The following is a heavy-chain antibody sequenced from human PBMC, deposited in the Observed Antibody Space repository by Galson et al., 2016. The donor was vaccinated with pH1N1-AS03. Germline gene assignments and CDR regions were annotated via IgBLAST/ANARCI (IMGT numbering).Heavy chain of an antibody. D-gene: IGHD2-2*01. V-gene: IGHV3-74*01. CDR1: GFTFSSYW. J-gene: IGHJ4*02. Sequence: SLRLSCAASGFTFSSYWMHWVRQPPGTGLEWVSRVNSGGSSTAYADSVRGRFTISRDFASNTLYLQMNRLRAEDTAVYFCVASQPSSDYWGQGTLVTVAS. CDR2: VNSGGSST. CDR3: VASQPSSDY.